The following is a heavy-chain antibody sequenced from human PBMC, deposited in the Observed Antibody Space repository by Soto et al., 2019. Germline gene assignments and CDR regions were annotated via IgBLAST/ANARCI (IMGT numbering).Heavy chain of an antibody. J-gene: IGHJ4*02. CDR1: GYTFTSYG. Sequence: QVQLVQSGAEVKKPGASVKVSCKASGYTFTSYGISWVRQAPGQGLEWMGWISAYNGNTNYAQKLQGRVTMTTDTSTSTAYMELRGLRSDDTAVYYCAGAVTVPHGWAYFDYWGQGTLVTVSS. D-gene: IGHD4-17*01. CDR3: AGAVTVPHGWAYFDY. CDR2: ISAYNGNT. V-gene: IGHV1-18*01.